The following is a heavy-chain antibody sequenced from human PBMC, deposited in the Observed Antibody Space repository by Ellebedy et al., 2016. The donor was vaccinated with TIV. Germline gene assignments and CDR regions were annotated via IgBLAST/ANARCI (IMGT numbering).Heavy chain of an antibody. J-gene: IGHJ4*02. D-gene: IGHD6-6*01. CDR3: ARENSSSSNGACVY. CDR1: GYTFSNYY. Sequence: ASVKVSCXASGYTFSNYYIHWVRQAPGQGLEWMGLINPSGGRISYAQNFQGRVTMTRATSTSTVYMELRSLRSEDTAVYYCARENSSSSNGACVYWGQGTLVTVSS. V-gene: IGHV1-46*01. CDR2: INPSGGRI.